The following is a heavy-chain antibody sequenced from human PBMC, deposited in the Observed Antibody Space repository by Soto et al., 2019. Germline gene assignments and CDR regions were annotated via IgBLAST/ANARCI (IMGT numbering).Heavy chain of an antibody. CDR2: LRYDGRNK. Sequence: QVQLVESGGGVVQPGKSLRLSCTASGLTFSDSTIHWVRQAPGKGLEWVAALRYDGRNKYYAYSVKGRSSISRDHTKNTLEVNALSDEDTAVYYCAGEGAYSGSAFDYWGQGTLVTVSS. V-gene: IGHV3-30*04. D-gene: IGHD6-6*01. CDR3: AGEGAYSGSAFDY. CDR1: GLTFSDST. J-gene: IGHJ4*02.